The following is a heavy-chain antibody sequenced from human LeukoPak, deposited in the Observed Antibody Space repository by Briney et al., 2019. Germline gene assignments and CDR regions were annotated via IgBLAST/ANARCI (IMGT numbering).Heavy chain of an antibody. CDR3: ARAGNYGDYVFYFDY. CDR1: GYTFTGYY. CDR2: FNPNSGGT. Sequence: ASVKVSCKASGYTFTGYYMHWVRQAPGQGLEWMGWFNPNSGGTNYAQKFQGRVTMTRDTSISTAYMELSRLRSDDTAVYYCARAGNYGDYVFYFDYWGQGTLVTVSS. J-gene: IGHJ4*02. D-gene: IGHD4-17*01. V-gene: IGHV1-2*02.